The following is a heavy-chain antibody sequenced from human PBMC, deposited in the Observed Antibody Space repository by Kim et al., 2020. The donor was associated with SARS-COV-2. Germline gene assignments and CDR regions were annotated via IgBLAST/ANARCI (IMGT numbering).Heavy chain of an antibody. CDR3: ARRPSHDYGGQDWYFDH. CDR1: GGSISSYY. CDR2: IYNSGST. Sequence: SETLSLTCTVPGGSISSYYWHWMRQPPGKGLEWIGYIYNSGSTNNNPSLKSRVTMSVETSRNQFSLSLTSVTAADTAVYYCARRPSHDYGGQDWYFDHWGRGILVTVAA. D-gene: IGHD4-17*01. V-gene: IGHV4-59*01. J-gene: IGHJ2*01.